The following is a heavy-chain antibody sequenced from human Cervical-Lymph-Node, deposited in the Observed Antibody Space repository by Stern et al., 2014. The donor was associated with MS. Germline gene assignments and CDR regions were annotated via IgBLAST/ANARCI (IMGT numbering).Heavy chain of an antibody. J-gene: IGHJ4*02. V-gene: IGHV5-51*01. CDR1: GYTFTSYW. Sequence: MQLVQSGPEVKRPGESLKISCQASGYTFTSYWIGWVRQMPGKGLEWIAIIFPGGSDIRYSPSFQGQVTISADKSSSTAYLQWNNRKASDTAIYYCARQRYFDYWGQGTLVTVSS. CDR2: IFPGGSDI. CDR3: ARQRYFDY.